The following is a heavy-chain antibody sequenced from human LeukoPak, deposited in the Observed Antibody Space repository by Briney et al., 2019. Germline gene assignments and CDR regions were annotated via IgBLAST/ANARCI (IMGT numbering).Heavy chain of an antibody. D-gene: IGHD3-16*01. CDR2: IYRSRST. V-gene: IGHV4-31*03. CDR1: GDSVTSGGNY. CDR3: ASVGGVDY. J-gene: IGHJ4*02. Sequence: SQTLSLTCTLSGDSVTSGGNYWSWIRQHPWKAVESIAYIYRSRSTSYNPHLKRRVTITVDTSKNQFSLKLSFTTAADTAVDYCASVGGVDYWGQGTLVTVSS.